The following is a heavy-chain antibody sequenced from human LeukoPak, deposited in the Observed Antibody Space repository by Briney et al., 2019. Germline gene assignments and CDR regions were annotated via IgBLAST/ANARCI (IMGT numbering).Heavy chain of an antibody. CDR1: GGSISSYY. D-gene: IGHD3-3*01. J-gene: IGHJ3*02. V-gene: IGHV4-59*01. CDR2: IYYSGST. CDR3: ARDLRHYDFWNGYPDAFDI. Sequence: PSETLSLTCTVSGGSISSYYWSWIRQPPGKGLEWIGYIYYSGSTNYNPSLKSRVTISVDTSKNQFSLKLSSVTAADTAVYYCARDLRHYDFWNGYPDAFDIWGQGTMVTVSS.